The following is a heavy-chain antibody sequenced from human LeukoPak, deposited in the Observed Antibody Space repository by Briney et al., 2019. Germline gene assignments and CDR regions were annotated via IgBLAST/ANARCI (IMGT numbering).Heavy chain of an antibody. CDR1: SGSINSYF. J-gene: IGHJ4*02. CDR2: IYTTGNT. D-gene: IGHD3-16*01. Sequence: MPSETLSLTCTVSSGSINSYFWGWVRQPAGRGLEWIGRIYTTGNTHYNPSLKSRLTMSIDTPKTQFSLNLRSGTAADRPIYYCARHGYTARHYFLDYWSQGTLVTVSS. V-gene: IGHV4-4*07. CDR3: ARHGYTARHYFLDY.